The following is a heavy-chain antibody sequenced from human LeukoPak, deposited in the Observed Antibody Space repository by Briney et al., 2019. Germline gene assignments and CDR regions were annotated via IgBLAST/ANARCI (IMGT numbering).Heavy chain of an antibody. V-gene: IGHV3-11*01. J-gene: IGHJ4*02. CDR1: GFTFSDYY. Sequence: GGSLRLSCAASGFTFSDYYMSWIRQAPVKGVEWVSYISSSGSTIYYADSVKGRFTISRDNAKNSLYLQMNSLRAEDTAVYYCARGGYSYGYTTSLATWGQGTLVTVSS. D-gene: IGHD5-18*01. CDR3: ARGGYSYGYTTSLAT. CDR2: ISSSGSTI.